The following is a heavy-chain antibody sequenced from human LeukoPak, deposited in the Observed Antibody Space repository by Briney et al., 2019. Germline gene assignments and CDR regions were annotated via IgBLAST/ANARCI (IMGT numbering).Heavy chain of an antibody. V-gene: IGHV4-59*08. Sequence: PSETLSLTCTVSGGSISSYYWSWIRQPPGKGLEWIGYIYYSGSTNYNPSLKSRVTISVDTSKNQFSLKLSSVTAADTAVYYCARRGTGACFDYWGQGTLVTVSS. CDR3: ARRGTGACFDY. CDR2: IYYSGST. D-gene: IGHD7-27*01. CDR1: GGSISSYY. J-gene: IGHJ4*02.